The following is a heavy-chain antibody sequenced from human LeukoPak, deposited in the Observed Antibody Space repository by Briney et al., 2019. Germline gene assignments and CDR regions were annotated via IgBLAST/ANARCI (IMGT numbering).Heavy chain of an antibody. CDR2: ISGSGGST. CDR3: AKGQPVTSLISY. J-gene: IGHJ4*02. V-gene: IGHV3-23*01. D-gene: IGHD4-17*01. Sequence: GGSLRLSCAASGFTFSSNAMTWVRQAPGKGLEWVSAISGSGGSTYYADSVKGRFTISRDNSKNTLYLQMNSLRAEDTAVYYCAKGQPVTSLISYWGQGTLVTVSS. CDR1: GFTFSSNA.